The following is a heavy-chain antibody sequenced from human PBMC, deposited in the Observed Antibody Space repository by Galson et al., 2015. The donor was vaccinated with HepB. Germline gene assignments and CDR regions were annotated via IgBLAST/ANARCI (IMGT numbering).Heavy chain of an antibody. CDR3: ARDIGYLRGRDLDY. D-gene: IGHD5-18*01. Sequence: SLRLSCAASGFTVSSNYMSWVRQAPGKGLEWVSVIYSGGSTYYADSVKGRFTISRDNSKNTLYLQMNSLRAEDTAVYYCARDIGYLRGRDLDYWGQGTLVTVSS. J-gene: IGHJ4*02. V-gene: IGHV3-66*01. CDR2: IYSGGST. CDR1: GFTVSSNY.